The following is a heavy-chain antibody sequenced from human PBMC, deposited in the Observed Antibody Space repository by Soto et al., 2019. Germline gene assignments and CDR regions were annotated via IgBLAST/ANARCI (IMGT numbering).Heavy chain of an antibody. V-gene: IGHV1-46*03. CDR1: GYTFTSYY. J-gene: IGHJ3*02. CDR3: SSAPPYGAFDI. Sequence: ASVKVSCKASGYTFTSYYIHWVRQAPGQGLEWMGIINPSGGSTTYAQKFQGRVTMTRDTSTSTVYMELSSLRSEDTAVYYYSSAPPYGAFDISSQGTMDTGSS. D-gene: IGHD4-17*01. CDR2: INPSGGST.